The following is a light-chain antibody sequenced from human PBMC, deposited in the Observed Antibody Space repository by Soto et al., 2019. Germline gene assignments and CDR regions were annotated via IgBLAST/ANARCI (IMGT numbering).Light chain of an antibody. CDR3: SSYTNNSPYV. CDR1: SSDVGGYKY. CDR2: EVS. V-gene: IGLV2-14*01. J-gene: IGLJ1*01. Sequence: SVLTQPASVSGSPGQSITISCTGTSSDVGGYKYVSWYQQHPGKAPKLMIYEVSNRPSGVSNRFSGSKSGNTASLTISGLQAEDEADYYCSSYTNNSPYVFGTGTKVTVL.